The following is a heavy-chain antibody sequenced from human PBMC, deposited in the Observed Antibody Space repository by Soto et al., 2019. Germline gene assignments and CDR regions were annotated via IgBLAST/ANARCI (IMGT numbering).Heavy chain of an antibody. D-gene: IGHD6-13*01. V-gene: IGHV4-39*07. J-gene: IGHJ5*02. CDR2: IFYSGST. CDR3: ARVEVPESSSWHPCDP. CDR1: GGSISSSSYY. Sequence: SETLSLTCTVSGGSISSSSYYWGWIRQPPGKGLEWIGSIFYSGSTYYNPSLKSRVTVSVDTSKNQFSLKLSSVTAADTAVYYCARVEVPESSSWHPCDPWGQGTLVTVSS.